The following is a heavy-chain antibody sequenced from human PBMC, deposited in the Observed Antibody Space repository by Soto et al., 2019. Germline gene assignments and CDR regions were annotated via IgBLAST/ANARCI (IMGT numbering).Heavy chain of an antibody. V-gene: IGHV2-5*02. CDR1: GFSLSTGGVG. CDR3: AHSRCGGDCLQSYSSHYYYGMDV. CDR2: IYWDDDK. J-gene: IGHJ6*02. D-gene: IGHD2-21*02. Sequence: QITLKESGPTLVKPTQTLTLTCTFSGFSLSTGGVGVGWIRQPPGEALEWLALIYWDDDKPYSPSLKSRLTITKDTSKYQVVLSMTNMDPVDTATYYCAHSRCGGDCLQSYSSHYYYGMDVWGQGTTVTVSS.